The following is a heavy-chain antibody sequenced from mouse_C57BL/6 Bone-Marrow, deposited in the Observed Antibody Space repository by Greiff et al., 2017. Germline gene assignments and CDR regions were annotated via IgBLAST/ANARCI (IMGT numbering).Heavy chain of an antibody. J-gene: IGHJ1*03. Sequence: VQLQQPGAELVKPGASVKMSCKASGYTFTIYWITWVKQRPGQGLEWIGDIYPGSGSTNYNEKFKSKATLTVDTSSSTAYMQLSSLTSEDSAVYYCARPYYSNDWYFDVWGTGTTVTVSS. CDR2: IYPGSGST. V-gene: IGHV1-55*01. D-gene: IGHD2-5*01. CDR3: ARPYYSNDWYFDV. CDR1: GYTFTIYW.